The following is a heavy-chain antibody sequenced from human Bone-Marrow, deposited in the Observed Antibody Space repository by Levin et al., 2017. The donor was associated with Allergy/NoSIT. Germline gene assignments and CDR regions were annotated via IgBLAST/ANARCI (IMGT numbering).Heavy chain of an antibody. D-gene: IGHD1-7*01. Sequence: SGGSLRLSCAASGFTFSSYSMNWVRQAPGKGLEWVSSISSSSSYIYYADSVKGRFTISRDNAKNSLYLQMNSLRAEDTAVYYCARDGGGTGTTLGYWGQGTLVTVSS. J-gene: IGHJ4*02. CDR1: GFTFSSYS. CDR3: ARDGGGTGTTLGY. CDR2: ISSSSSYI. V-gene: IGHV3-21*01.